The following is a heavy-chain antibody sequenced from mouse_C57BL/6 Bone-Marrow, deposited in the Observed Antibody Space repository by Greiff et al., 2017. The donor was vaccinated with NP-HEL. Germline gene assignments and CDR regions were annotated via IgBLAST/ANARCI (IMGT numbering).Heavy chain of an antibody. J-gene: IGHJ2*01. CDR2: IRNKANGYTT. CDR3: ARAHSSGSYYFDY. D-gene: IGHD3-2*02. V-gene: IGHV7-3*01. Sequence: EVMLVESGGGLVQPGGSLSLSCAASGFTFTDYYMSWVRQPPGKALEWLGFIRNKANGYTTEYSASVKGRFTISRDNSQSILYLQMNALRAEDSATYYCARAHSSGSYYFDYWGQGTTLTVSS. CDR1: GFTFTDYY.